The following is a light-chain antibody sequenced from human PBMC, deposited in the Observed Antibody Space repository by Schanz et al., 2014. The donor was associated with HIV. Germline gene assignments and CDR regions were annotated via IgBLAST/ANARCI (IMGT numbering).Light chain of an antibody. J-gene: IGLJ3*02. CDR2: NSY. CDR1: SSNIGSNT. Sequence: QSVLTQPPSASGTPGQRVTISCSGSSSNIGSNTVNWYQHLPGSAPKLLLYNSYHRPSGVPDRFSGSKSGTSASLAISGLQSEDEADYYCATWDDSLNVWVFGGGTKLTVL. CDR3: ATWDDSLNVWV. V-gene: IGLV1-44*01.